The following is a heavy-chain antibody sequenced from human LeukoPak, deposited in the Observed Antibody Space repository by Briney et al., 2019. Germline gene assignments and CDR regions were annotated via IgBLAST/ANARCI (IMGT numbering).Heavy chain of an antibody. V-gene: IGHV3-33*01. Sequence: PGRSLRLSCAASGFTFSSYGMHWVRQAPGKGLEWVAVIWYDGSNKYYADSVKGRFTISRDNSKNTLYLQMNSLRAEDTAVYYCARGRYQLQSGADNYYMDVWGKGTTVTVSS. CDR1: GFTFSSYG. J-gene: IGHJ6*03. CDR2: IWYDGSNK. D-gene: IGHD2-2*01. CDR3: ARGRYQLQSGADNYYMDV.